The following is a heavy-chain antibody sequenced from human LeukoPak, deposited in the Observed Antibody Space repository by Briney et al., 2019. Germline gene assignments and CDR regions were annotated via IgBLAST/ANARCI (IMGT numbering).Heavy chain of an antibody. CDR2: INHSGST. V-gene: IGHV4-34*01. Sequence: SETLSLTCAVYGGSFSGYYWSWIRQPPGKGLEWIGEINHSGSTNYNPSLKSRVTISVDTSKNQFSLKLSSVTAADTAVYYCAKSGGIKWELLDFDYWGQGTLVTVSS. CDR1: GGSFSGYY. CDR3: AKSGGIKWELLDFDY. D-gene: IGHD1-26*01. J-gene: IGHJ4*02.